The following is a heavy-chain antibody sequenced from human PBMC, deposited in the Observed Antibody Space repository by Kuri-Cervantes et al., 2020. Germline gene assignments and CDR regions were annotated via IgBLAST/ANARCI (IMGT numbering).Heavy chain of an antibody. J-gene: IGHJ4*02. Sequence: SETLSLTCTVSGGSISSYYWSWIRQPPGKGLEWIGYIYYSGSTNYNPSPKSRVTISVDTSKNQFSLKLSSVTAADTAVYYCARVLLYYDILTGYYKSGYFDYWGQGTLVTVSS. CDR3: ARVLLYYDILTGYYKSGYFDY. D-gene: IGHD3-9*01. V-gene: IGHV4-59*12. CDR2: IYYSGST. CDR1: GGSISSYY.